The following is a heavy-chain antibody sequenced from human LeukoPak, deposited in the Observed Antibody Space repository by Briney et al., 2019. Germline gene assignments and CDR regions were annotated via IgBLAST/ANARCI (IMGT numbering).Heavy chain of an antibody. CDR2: ISWNSGSI. D-gene: IGHD3-22*01. Sequence: PGGSLRLSCAASGFTFSSYGMHWVRQAPGKGLEWVSGISWNSGSIGYADSVKGRFTISGDNAKNSLYLQMNSLRAEDTALYYCAKDGRRGYYDSSGYYYGYFDYWGQGTLVTVSS. V-gene: IGHV3-9*01. J-gene: IGHJ4*02. CDR3: AKDGRRGYYDSSGYYYGYFDY. CDR1: GFTFSSYG.